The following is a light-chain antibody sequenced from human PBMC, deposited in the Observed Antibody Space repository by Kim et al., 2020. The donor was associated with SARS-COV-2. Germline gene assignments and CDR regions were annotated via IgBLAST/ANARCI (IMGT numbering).Light chain of an antibody. J-gene: IGKJ3*01. CDR2: DAS. CDR3: QQRDKWPFT. Sequence: LSPGKRATRSCRASHGVDTSLDWFQQKPGQAPRLLIYDASKRATGIPARFSGSGSGTDFTLTVSSLEPEDFAVYYCQQRDKWPFTFGPGTKVDIK. V-gene: IGKV3-11*01. CDR1: HGVDTS.